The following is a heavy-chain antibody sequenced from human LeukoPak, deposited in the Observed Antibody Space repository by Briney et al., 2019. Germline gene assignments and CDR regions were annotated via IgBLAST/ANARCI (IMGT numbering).Heavy chain of an antibody. V-gene: IGHV3-7*05. Sequence: PGGTLRLSCAASGFTFSSSWMTWVRHASGKGLEWVAHIKEDGTEEYYVDSVKDRFTISRDNAKNSLYLQMNSLRAEDTAVYYCARWNNDWEFDYWGQGTLVSVSS. CDR1: GFTFSSSW. CDR3: ARWNNDWEFDY. J-gene: IGHJ4*02. D-gene: IGHD1/OR15-1a*01. CDR2: IKEDGTEE.